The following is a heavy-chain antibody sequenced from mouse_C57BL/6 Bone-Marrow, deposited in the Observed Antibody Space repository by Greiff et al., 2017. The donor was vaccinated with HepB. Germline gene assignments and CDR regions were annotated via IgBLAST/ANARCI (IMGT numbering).Heavy chain of an antibody. V-gene: IGHV1-55*01. CDR3: ARQYYYGSSFDY. CDR2: IYPGSGST. Sequence: QVQLQQPGAELVKPGASVKMSCKASGYTFTSYWITWVKQRPGQGLEWIGDIYPGSGSTNYNEKFKSKATLTVDTSSSTAYMQLSSLTSEDSAVYYCARQYYYGSSFDYWGQGTTRTVSS. D-gene: IGHD1-1*01. CDR1: GYTFTSYW. J-gene: IGHJ2*01.